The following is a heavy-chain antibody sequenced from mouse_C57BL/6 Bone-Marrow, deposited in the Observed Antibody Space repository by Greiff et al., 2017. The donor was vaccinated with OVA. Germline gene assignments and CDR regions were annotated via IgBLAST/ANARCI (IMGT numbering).Heavy chain of an antibody. CDR1: GYTFTSYW. D-gene: IGHD2-10*02. V-gene: IGHV1-69*01. CDR3: ARMYGNYLEIDY. CDR2: IDPSDSYT. Sequence: VQLQQPGAELVMPGASVKLSCKASGYTFTSYWMHWVKQRPGQGLEWIGEIDPSDSYTNYNQKFKGKSTLTVDKSSSTAYMQLSSLTSEDSAVDYCARMYGNYLEIDYWGQGTTLTVSS. J-gene: IGHJ2*01.